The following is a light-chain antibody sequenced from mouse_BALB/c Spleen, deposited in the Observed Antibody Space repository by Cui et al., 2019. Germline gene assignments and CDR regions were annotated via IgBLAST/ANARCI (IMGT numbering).Light chain of an antibody. CDR3: QQRSSYPLT. V-gene: IGKV4-57*01. CDR2: STS. Sequence: QIVLTQSPAIMSASPGEKVTITCSASSSVSYMHWFQKKPGTSPKLWIYSTSNLASGVPARFSGSGSGTSYSLTISRMEAEDAATYYCQQRSSYPLTFGAGTKLELK. CDR1: SSVSY. J-gene: IGKJ5*01.